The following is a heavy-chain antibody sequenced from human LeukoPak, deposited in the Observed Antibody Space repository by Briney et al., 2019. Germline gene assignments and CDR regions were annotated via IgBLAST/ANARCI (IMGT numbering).Heavy chain of an antibody. V-gene: IGHV1-18*01. D-gene: IGHD6-19*01. CDR1: GYTFTSYG. J-gene: IGHJ3*02. CDR3: ARDLEMAVAGRDAFDI. Sequence: ASVKVSCKASGYTFTSYGISWVRQAPGQGLEWMGWISAYNGNTNYAQKLQGRVTMTTDTSTSTAYMELRSLRSDDTAVYYCARDLEMAVAGRDAFDIWGQGTMVTVSS. CDR2: ISAYNGNT.